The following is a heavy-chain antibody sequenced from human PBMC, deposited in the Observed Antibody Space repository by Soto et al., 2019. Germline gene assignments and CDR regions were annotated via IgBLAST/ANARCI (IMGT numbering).Heavy chain of an antibody. CDR1: GYDFTSYW. D-gene: IGHD6-13*01. V-gene: IGHV5-51*01. CDR2: IYPGDSDI. CDR3: ARFRAPRRQLISMSFHL. Sequence: GESLKISCKASGYDFTSYWIAWVRQTPGRGLEWMGMIYPGDSDIRYNPSFRGRVTISADKSITSAFVQWGSLKASDSAIYYCARFRAPRRQLISMSFHLWGLGTLVTVSS. J-gene: IGHJ4*03.